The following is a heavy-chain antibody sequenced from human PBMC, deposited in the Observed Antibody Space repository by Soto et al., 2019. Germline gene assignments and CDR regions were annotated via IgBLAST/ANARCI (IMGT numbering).Heavy chain of an antibody. CDR3: ARDDFWSGYWLWFDP. CDR2: ISSSSSTI. CDR1: GFTFSSYS. Sequence: EVQLVESGGGLVQPGGSLRLSCAASGFTFSSYSMNWVRQAPGKGLEWVSYISSSSSTIYYADSVKSRFTISRDNAKNSLYLQMNSLRAEDTALYYCARDDFWSGYWLWFDPWGQGTLVTVSS. J-gene: IGHJ5*02. D-gene: IGHD3-3*01. V-gene: IGHV3-48*01.